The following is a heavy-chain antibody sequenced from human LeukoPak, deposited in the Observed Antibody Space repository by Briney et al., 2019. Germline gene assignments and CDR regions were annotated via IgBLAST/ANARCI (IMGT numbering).Heavy chain of an antibody. V-gene: IGHV3-48*02. Sequence: GGSLGLSCAASGYTFSSYSMNWVRQAPGKGLELVSYISSISTIYYADSVKGRFTISRDSATNSLYLQINSLRDEDTAVYYCARGRPVVNYFDYWGQGTLVTVSS. D-gene: IGHD2-15*01. CDR3: ARGRPVVNYFDY. J-gene: IGHJ4*02. CDR2: ISSISTI. CDR1: GYTFSSYS.